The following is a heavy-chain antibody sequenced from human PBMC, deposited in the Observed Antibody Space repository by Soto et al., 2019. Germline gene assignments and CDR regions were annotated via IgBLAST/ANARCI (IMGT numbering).Heavy chain of an antibody. Sequence: PSETMSLTCTVCSGSISNSYGSWIRQYPGKGLEWIGYIYSNGNTNYNPSLKSRLTISIDPSKNQFSLKLSSLSAADTAVYYCARHSPPFFYGSGPWDVWGQGTTVTVSS. J-gene: IGHJ6*02. CDR3: ARHSPPFFYGSGPWDV. V-gene: IGHV4-59*08. CDR2: IYSNGNT. D-gene: IGHD3-10*01. CDR1: SGSISNSY.